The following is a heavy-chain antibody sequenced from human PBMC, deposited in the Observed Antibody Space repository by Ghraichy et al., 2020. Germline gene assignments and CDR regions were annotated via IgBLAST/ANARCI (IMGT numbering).Heavy chain of an antibody. CDR1: GGSISSFTSY. J-gene: IGHJ3*02. D-gene: IGHD5-18*01. CDR3: ASGPRGYSRHAFDT. V-gene: IGHV3-7*03. CDR2: IKEDGSDK. Sequence: ETLSLTCTVSGGSISSFTSYWGWIRQPPGKGLEWVANIKEDGSDKNYVDSVKGRFTVSRDNAKNSLYLQMSSLRAEDTALYHCASGPRGYSRHAFDTWGQGTMVTVSS.